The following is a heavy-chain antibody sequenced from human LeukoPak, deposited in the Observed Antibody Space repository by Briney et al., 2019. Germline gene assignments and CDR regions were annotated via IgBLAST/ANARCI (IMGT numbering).Heavy chain of an antibody. D-gene: IGHD6-13*01. CDR1: GGSISSSSYY. V-gene: IGHV4-39*07. CDR3: ARGIGIMTAAAVPPHNWFDP. J-gene: IGHJ5*02. Sequence: SETLSLTCTVSGGSISSSSYYWGWIRQPPGKGLEWIGSIYYSGSTYYNPSLKSRVTISVDTSKNQFSLKLSSVTAADTAVYYRARGIGIMTAAAVPPHNWFDPWGQGTLVTVSS. CDR2: IYYSGST.